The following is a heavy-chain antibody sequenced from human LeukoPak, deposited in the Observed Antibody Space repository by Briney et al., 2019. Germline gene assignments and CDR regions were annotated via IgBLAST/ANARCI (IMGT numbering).Heavy chain of an antibody. Sequence: GGSLRLSCSASGFTFNNFAMTWVRQAPGKGLEWVSSISGSGGSTYYADSVKGRFTISRDNSKNTLYLQMNSLRAEDTALYYCGKDRGYSSGLFDYWGQGTLVTVSS. CDR1: GFTFNNFA. J-gene: IGHJ4*02. CDR2: ISGSGGST. CDR3: GKDRGYSSGLFDY. D-gene: IGHD6-19*01. V-gene: IGHV3-23*01.